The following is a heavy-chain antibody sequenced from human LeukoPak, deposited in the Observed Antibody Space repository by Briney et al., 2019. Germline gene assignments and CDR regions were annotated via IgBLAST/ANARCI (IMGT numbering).Heavy chain of an antibody. J-gene: IGHJ3*01. Sequence: ASVKVSCKASGYTFTGYYVHWVRQAPGQGLEWMGWINPNSGATNYAQKFQGRVTMTRDTSIGTAFMDLTSLRSDDTAMYYCVSVIEGEYHAFDVWGQGTMLTVSS. D-gene: IGHD2/OR15-2a*01. V-gene: IGHV1-2*02. CDR1: GYTFTGYY. CDR3: VSVIEGEYHAFDV. CDR2: INPNSGAT.